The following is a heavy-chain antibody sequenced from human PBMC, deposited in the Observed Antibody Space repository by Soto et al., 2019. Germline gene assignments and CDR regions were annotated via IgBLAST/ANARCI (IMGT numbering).Heavy chain of an antibody. CDR2: MRHSGST. J-gene: IGHJ4*02. CDR1: GESISSADFY. V-gene: IGHV4-31*03. D-gene: IGHD3-22*01. CDR3: AGRRPYYFDSSPCVEDY. Sequence: QVQLQESGPGLVKPSQTLSLTCTVSGESISSADFYWSWIRQHPGKGLEWIGYMRHSGSTFYNPFLRSRLHISVGTSANQFSLRLTSVTAADTAVYYCAGRRPYYFDSSPCVEDYWGQGTLVTVSS.